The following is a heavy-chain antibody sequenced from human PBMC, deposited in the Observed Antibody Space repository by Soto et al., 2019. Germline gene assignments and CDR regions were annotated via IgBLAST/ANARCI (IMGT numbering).Heavy chain of an antibody. V-gene: IGHV3-30-3*01. Sequence: GGSLRLSCAASGFTFSSYAMHWVRQAPGKGLEWVAVISYDGSNKYYADSVKGRFTISRDNSKNTLYLQMNSLRAEDTAVYYCARASLARWPLSSSWSYYFDYWGQGTLVTVSS. D-gene: IGHD6-13*01. CDR1: GFTFSSYA. CDR3: ARASLARWPLSSSWSYYFDY. J-gene: IGHJ4*02. CDR2: ISYDGSNK.